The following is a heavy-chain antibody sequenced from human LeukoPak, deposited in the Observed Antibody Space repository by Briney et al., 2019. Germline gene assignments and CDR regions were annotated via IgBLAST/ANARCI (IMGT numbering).Heavy chain of an antibody. CDR3: ARRVVVTAMDPLDAFDI. CDR1: GYSFTSYW. Sequence: GQSLKISCKGSGYSFTSYWIGWVRQMPGKGLEWMGIIYPGDSDTRYSPSFQGQVTISADKSISTAYLQWSSLKASDTAMYYCARRVVVTAMDPLDAFDIWGQGTTVTVSS. J-gene: IGHJ3*02. CDR2: IYPGDSDT. D-gene: IGHD2-21*02. V-gene: IGHV5-51*01.